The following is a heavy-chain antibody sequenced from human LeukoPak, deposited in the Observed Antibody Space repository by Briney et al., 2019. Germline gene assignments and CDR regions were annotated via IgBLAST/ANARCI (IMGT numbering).Heavy chain of an antibody. CDR1: GDSINNNVYS. CDR3: ARTGGDCPSGLCYYAMDV. D-gene: IGHD2-21*02. CDR2: LYHIGST. Sequence: PSETLSLTCTVSGDSINNNVYSWGWIRQAPGKGLEWVGSLYHIGSTNYNPSLRSRVTLSIDMSKNQFSLRLSSVTAADTAVYYCARTGGDCPSGLCYYAMDVWGQGTTVTVS. J-gene: IGHJ6*02. V-gene: IGHV4-39*07.